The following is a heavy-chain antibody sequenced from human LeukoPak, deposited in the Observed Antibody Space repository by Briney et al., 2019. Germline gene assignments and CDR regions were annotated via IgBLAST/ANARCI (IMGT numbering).Heavy chain of an antibody. CDR3: ARGTGMTPISGYYSFVY. CDR1: GGSITGYY. Sequence: SETLSLTCTVSGGSITGYYWTGIRQPAGKGLEWIGRVSDTGRAYYNPSLERRVTISLDTSNNRFSLKVTSVTAADTAVYYCARGTGMTPISGYYSFVYWGQGTLVSVSS. D-gene: IGHD5-12*01. CDR2: VSDTGRA. V-gene: IGHV4-4*07. J-gene: IGHJ4*02.